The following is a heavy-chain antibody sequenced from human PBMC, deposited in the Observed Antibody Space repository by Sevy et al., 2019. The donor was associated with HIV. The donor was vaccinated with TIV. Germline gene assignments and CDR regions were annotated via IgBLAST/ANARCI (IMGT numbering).Heavy chain of an antibody. CDR3: ARDQRATPQRGYYYYGMDV. J-gene: IGHJ6*02. D-gene: IGHD5-12*01. V-gene: IGHV3-53*01. CDR1: GFTVSSNY. CDR2: IYRGGST. Sequence: GGSLRLSCAASGFTVSSNYMSWVRQAPGKGLEWVSVIYRGGSTYYADSVKGRFTISRDNSKNTLYLQMNSLRAEDTAVYYCARDQRATPQRGYYYYGMDVWAQGTTVTVSS.